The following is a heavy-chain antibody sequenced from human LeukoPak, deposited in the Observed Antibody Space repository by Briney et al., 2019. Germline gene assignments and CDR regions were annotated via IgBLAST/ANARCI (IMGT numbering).Heavy chain of an antibody. CDR1: GYTFTSYG. V-gene: IGHV1-69*06. CDR3: AQKHYYDSSGPETDT. CDR2: ITPIFGTA. D-gene: IGHD3-22*01. Sequence: ASVKVSCKASGYTFTSYGISWVRQAPGQGLEWMGGITPIFGTANYAQKFQGRVTITADKSTSTAYMELSSLRSEDTAVYYCAQKHYYDSSGPETDTWGQGTMVTVSS. J-gene: IGHJ3*01.